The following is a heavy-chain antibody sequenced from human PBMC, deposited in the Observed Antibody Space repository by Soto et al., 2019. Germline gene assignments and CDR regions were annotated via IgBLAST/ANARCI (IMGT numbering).Heavy chain of an antibody. J-gene: IGHJ6*02. CDR3: ASGNYYNGMDV. CDR2: IKKDGSEQ. V-gene: IGHV3-7*01. D-gene: IGHD3-10*01. CDR1: GFAFSNLW. Sequence: VQLLESGGGLVQPGGSLRLSCAASGFAFSNLWMTWVRQAPGKGLEWVANIKKDGSEQYYVDSVEGRFTVSRDNAKNSVDLQMNSLRPEDTAVYYCASGNYYNGMDVWGQGTTVTVSS.